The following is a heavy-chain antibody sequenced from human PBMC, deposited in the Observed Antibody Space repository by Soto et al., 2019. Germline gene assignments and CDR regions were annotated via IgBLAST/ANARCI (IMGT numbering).Heavy chain of an antibody. Sequence: ESGGGLVQPGGSLRLSCAASGFSISDCSMNWVRRAPGKGLEWISYISTNNDAIYYADSVKGRFTISRDNAKNSLYLQMNSLRAEYTALYYCASVLGSRRSGSYPSYWGQGTLVTVSS. V-gene: IGHV3-48*01. CDR2: ISTNNDAI. D-gene: IGHD3-10*01. J-gene: IGHJ4*02. CDR3: ASVLGSRRSGSYPSY. CDR1: GFSISDCS.